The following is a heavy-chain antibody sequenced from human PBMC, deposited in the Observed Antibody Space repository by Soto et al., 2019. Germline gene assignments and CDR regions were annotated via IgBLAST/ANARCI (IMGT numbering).Heavy chain of an antibody. CDR2: IIPIFGTA. CDR1: GGTFSSYA. D-gene: IGHD3-10*01. CDR3: ARDRPPYYYGSGSYYYGMDV. J-gene: IGHJ6*02. Sequence: SVKVSCKAAGGTFSSYAISWVRQAPGQGLDWMGGIIPIFGTANYAQKFQGRVTITADESTSTAYMELSSLRSEDTAVYYCARDRPPYYYGSGSYYYGMDVWGQGTTVTVSS. V-gene: IGHV1-69*13.